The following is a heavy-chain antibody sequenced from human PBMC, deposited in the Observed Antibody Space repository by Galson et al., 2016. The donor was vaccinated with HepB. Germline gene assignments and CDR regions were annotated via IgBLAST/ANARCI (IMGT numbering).Heavy chain of an antibody. CDR1: GFTFSTYG. J-gene: IGHJ6*02. CDR3: AKEPAPLGAAYAGATDV. CDR2: ISYDGTTR. D-gene: IGHD1-26*01. Sequence: SLRLSCAASGFTFSTYGMHWVRQAQGKGLEWVAVISYDGTTRYYADSVQGRFTISRDDSKNTLFLQMNSLRGEDTAVYYCAKEPAPLGAAYAGATDVWGQGTTVTVSS. V-gene: IGHV3-30*18.